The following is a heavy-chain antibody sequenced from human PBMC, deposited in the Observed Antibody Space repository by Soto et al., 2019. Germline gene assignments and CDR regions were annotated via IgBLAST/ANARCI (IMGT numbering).Heavy chain of an antibody. CDR2: ISSDGSDK. Sequence: QVQLVESGGGVVQPARSLRLSCAASGFTFSNFGMHWFRQAPGKGLEWVAVISSDGSDKYYSDSVKGRFTISRDNSKNTLFLQMNSLRVEDTAVYYCAKGSEVARQELDYWGQGTLVTVSS. CDR1: GFTFSNFG. CDR3: AKGSEVARQELDY. V-gene: IGHV3-30*18. D-gene: IGHD2-15*01. J-gene: IGHJ4*02.